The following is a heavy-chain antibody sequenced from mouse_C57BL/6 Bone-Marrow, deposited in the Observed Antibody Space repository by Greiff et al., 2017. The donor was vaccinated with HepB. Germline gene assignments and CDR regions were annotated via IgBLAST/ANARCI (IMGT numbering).Heavy chain of an antibody. V-gene: IGHV3-8*01. D-gene: IGHD1-1*01. CDR2: ISYSGST. J-gene: IGHJ2*01. CDR3: ARWKVTTVGGSHDY. CDR1: GYSITSDY. Sequence: EVQLKVSGPGLPNPSQTLSLTCSVTGYSITSDYWNWIRKFPGNKLEYMGYISYSGSTYYNPSLKSRISITRDTSKNQYYLQLKSVTTEDTATYYCARWKVTTVGGSHDYWGQGTTLTVSS.